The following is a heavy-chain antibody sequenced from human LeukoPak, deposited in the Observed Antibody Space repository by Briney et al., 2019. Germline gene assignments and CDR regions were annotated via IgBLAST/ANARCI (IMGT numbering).Heavy chain of an antibody. V-gene: IGHV3-23*01. D-gene: IGHD3-9*01. J-gene: IGHJ4*02. CDR3: AKHPYYDILTGYYRSYFDY. Sequence: PGGSLRLSCAASGFAFRAYDMSWVRQAPGKGLEWVSRMRGSGVITFYADSVKGRFTISRDNSKNTLYLQMNSLRAEDTAVYYCAKHPYYDILTGYYRSYFDYWGQGTLVTVSS. CDR2: MRGSGVIT. CDR1: GFAFRAYD.